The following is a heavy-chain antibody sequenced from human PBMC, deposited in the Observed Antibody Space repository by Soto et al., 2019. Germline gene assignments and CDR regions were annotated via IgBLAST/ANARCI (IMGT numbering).Heavy chain of an antibody. CDR1: GFSLTTSGVG. J-gene: IGHJ4*02. D-gene: IGHD3-3*01. CDR2: IYWDDDK. CDR3: AHRVLRTVFGLVTTTAIYFDF. V-gene: IGHV2-5*02. Sequence: QITLNESGPTVVRPTETLTLTCRFSGFSLTTSGVGVGWIRQSPGTAPEWLALIYWDDDKRYSASLKSRLTITKDNSKNQVVLTVSDLDPTDTATYYCAHRVLRTVFGLVTTTAIYFDFWGQGTPVAVSS.